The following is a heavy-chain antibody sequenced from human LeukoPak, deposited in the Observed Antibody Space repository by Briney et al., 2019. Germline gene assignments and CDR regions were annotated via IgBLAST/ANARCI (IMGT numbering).Heavy chain of an antibody. J-gene: IGHJ3*02. Sequence: SETLSLTCTVSGGSISSYSWSWIRQPPGKGLEWIGSIYYSGSTNYNPSLKSRVTMSVDTSKNQFSLKLSSVTAADTAEYYCARHGGESIVAMILHAFDIWGQGTMVTVSS. D-gene: IGHD5-12*01. CDR1: GGSISSYS. CDR2: IYYSGST. CDR3: ARHGGESIVAMILHAFDI. V-gene: IGHV4-59*08.